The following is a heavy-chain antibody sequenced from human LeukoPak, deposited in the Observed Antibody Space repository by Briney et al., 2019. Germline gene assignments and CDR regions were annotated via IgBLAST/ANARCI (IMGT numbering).Heavy chain of an antibody. CDR3: ARAAGEMATIRY. J-gene: IGHJ4*02. V-gene: IGHV3-21*01. CDR2: ITSSGTYI. Sequence: GGSLRLSCAASGFTFSSYSMNWVRQAPGMGLEWVSSITSSGTYIYYADSVKGRFTISRDNAKNSLYLQMNSLRAEDTAVYYCARAAGEMATIRYWGQGTLVTVSS. CDR1: GFTFSSYS. D-gene: IGHD5-24*01.